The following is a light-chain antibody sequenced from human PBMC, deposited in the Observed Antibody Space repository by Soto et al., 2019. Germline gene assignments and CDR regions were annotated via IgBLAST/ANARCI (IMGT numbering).Light chain of an antibody. V-gene: IGKV1-5*01. CDR2: DAS. Sequence: DIQMTQSPSTLSSSVGDRLTITCRASKNIHTWVAWYQQKPGKAPKLLIYDASSLESGVPSRFSGSGSGTEFTLTISSMHPDDFASYYCQQYSRDSTFGQGTKVDI. CDR1: KNIHTW. J-gene: IGKJ1*01. CDR3: QQYSRDST.